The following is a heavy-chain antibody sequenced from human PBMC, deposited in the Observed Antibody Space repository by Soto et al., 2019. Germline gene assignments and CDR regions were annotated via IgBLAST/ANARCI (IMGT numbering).Heavy chain of an antibody. J-gene: IGHJ3*02. V-gene: IGHV4-59*08. CDR3: ARLESPDYAFDI. CDR2: IYYSGST. CDR1: GGSISSYC. Sequence: SETMSLTSTVSGGSISSYCWSWIRQPPGKGLEWIGYIYYSGSTNYNPSLKSRVTISVDTSKNQFSLKLSSVTAADTAVYYCARLESPDYAFDIWGQGTMVTVSS.